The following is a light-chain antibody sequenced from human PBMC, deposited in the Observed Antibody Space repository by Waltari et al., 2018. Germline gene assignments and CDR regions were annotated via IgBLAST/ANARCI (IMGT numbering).Light chain of an antibody. Sequence: QSALPEPAPASGSPGLSITISCTGASTDASGYKYDPWHQQHPGKAPKLIIYDVRNRPSGVSNRFSGSKSGNTASLTISGLQAEDEAEYFCSSYTSARTWVFGGGTKLTVL. CDR3: SSYTSARTWV. V-gene: IGLV2-14*03. CDR1: STDASGYKY. CDR2: DVR. J-gene: IGLJ3*02.